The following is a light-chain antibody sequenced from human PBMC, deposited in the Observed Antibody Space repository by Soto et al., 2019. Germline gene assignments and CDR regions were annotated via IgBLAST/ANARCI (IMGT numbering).Light chain of an antibody. CDR2: AAS. CDR1: QSIASW. CDR3: QQASSFPLT. V-gene: IGKV1-12*01. Sequence: DIQMTQSPSSVSASVGDRVTITCRASQSIASWLTWYQQKPGKAPKVLIYAASRLQSGVPSRFSGSESGTTFTLTITNLQPEDFATYYCQQASSFPLTFGGGTKVEIK. J-gene: IGKJ4*01.